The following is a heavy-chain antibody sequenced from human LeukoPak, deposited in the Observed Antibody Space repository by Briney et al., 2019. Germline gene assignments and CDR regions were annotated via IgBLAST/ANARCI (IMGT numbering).Heavy chain of an antibody. V-gene: IGHV4-39*01. CDR1: GGSISSSSYY. D-gene: IGHD3-22*01. CDR3: ARARLGSGYYIYYFDY. Sequence: SSETLSLTCTVSGGSISSSSYYWAWIRQPPGKGLEWIGGIYYSGSTYYNPSLKSRVTISVDTSKNQFSLKLSSVTAADTAVCYCARARLGSGYYIYYFDYWGQGTLVTVSS. J-gene: IGHJ4*02. CDR2: IYYSGST.